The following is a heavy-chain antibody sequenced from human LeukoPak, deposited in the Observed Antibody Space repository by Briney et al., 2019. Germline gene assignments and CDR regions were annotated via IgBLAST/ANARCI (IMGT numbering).Heavy chain of an antibody. CDR1: GYTFTGYY. D-gene: IGHD6-6*01. J-gene: IGHJ4*02. CDR2: INPNSGGT. CDR3: ARAGIGKSYSSSSALYY. Sequence: ASVKVSCKASGYTFTGYYMHWVRQAPGHGLEWMGWINPNSGGTNYAQKFQGRVTMTRDTSISTAYMELSRLRSDDTAVYYCARAGIGKSYSSSSALYYWGQGTLVTVSS. V-gene: IGHV1-2*02.